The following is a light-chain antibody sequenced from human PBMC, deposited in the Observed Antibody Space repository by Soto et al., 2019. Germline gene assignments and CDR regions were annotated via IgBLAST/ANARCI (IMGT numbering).Light chain of an antibody. V-gene: IGLV2-23*02. CDR2: EVN. J-gene: IGLJ2*01. Sequence: QSALTQPASVSGSPGQSITISCTGTSSYFGSDNLVSWFQQHPGKAPKLMIYEVNKRPSGVSNRFSGSKSGNTASLTISGLQAEDEADYYCSSARSYIHVVFGGGTKLTVL. CDR3: SSARSYIHVV. CDR1: SSYFGSDNL.